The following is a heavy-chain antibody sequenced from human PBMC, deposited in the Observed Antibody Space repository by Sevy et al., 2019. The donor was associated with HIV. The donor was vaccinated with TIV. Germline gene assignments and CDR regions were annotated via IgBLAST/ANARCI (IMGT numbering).Heavy chain of an antibody. CDR1: GGSITGHY. Sequence: SENLSLTCTVSGGSITGHYWSWIRQPPGRGLEWLGYIYYTGSTNYNPSLKSRVTLSVDTSNNQFSLKLNSLTAADTATCYCARRMAEAAFDGFDIWGQGTMVTVSS. CDR3: ARRMAEAAFDGFDI. V-gene: IGHV4-59*11. D-gene: IGHD2-15*01. CDR2: IYYTGST. J-gene: IGHJ3*02.